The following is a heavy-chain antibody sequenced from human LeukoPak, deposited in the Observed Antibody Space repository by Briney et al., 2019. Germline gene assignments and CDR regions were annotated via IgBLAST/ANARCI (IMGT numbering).Heavy chain of an antibody. V-gene: IGHV1-8*01. J-gene: IGHJ3*02. Sequence: AAVPVSCKACGYTLTSYDINWVRQATGPGLEWMGWMNHNSGNTGYAQKFQGRVTMTKNTSKSTAYMELSSLRSEDTAVYYCASKAPDSSGSPDAFDIWGQGTMVTVSS. CDR1: GYTLTSYD. CDR3: ASKAPDSSGSPDAFDI. D-gene: IGHD3-22*01. CDR2: MNHNSGNT.